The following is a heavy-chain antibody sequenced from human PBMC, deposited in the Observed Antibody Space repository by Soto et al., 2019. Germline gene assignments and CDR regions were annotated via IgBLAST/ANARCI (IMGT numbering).Heavy chain of an antibody. V-gene: IGHV3-23*01. CDR3: ANVDWNYGKDA. D-gene: IGHD1-1*01. Sequence: EVPLLESGGGLVQPGRSLRLSCAASGLTFRSYAMSWVRQAPGKGLEWVSGINGFGDRTNYADSVKGRFTISRDNSKNTLYLQMNSLRVEDTAIYYCANVDWNYGKDAWGQGTTVTVSS. J-gene: IGHJ6*02. CDR1: GLTFRSYA. CDR2: INGFGDRT.